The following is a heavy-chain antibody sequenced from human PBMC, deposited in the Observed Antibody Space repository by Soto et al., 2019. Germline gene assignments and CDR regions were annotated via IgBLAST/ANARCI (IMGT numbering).Heavy chain of an antibody. J-gene: IGHJ4*02. D-gene: IGHD1-26*01. CDR3: AKGGSYGKESYYFDY. Sequence: GGSLRLSCAASGFTFSSYSMNWVRQAPGKGLEWVSYISSSSSTIYYADSVKGRFTISRDNAKNSLYLQMSSLRAEDTAVYYCAKGGSYGKESYYFDYWGQGTLVTVSS. CDR2: ISSSSSTI. CDR1: GFTFSSYS. V-gene: IGHV3-48*01.